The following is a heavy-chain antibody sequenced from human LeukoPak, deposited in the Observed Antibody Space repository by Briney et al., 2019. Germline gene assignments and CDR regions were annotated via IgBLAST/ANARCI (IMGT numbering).Heavy chain of an antibody. CDR3: ARDIALGRIEY. Sequence: GGSLRLSCAASGFSFSSYWMHWVRQAPGKGLVWVSRISSDGSSTTYADSVKGRFTISRDNAKNTVYLQMNSLRAEDTAAYYCARDIALGRIEYWGQGTLVTVSS. CDR1: GFSFSSYW. J-gene: IGHJ4*02. V-gene: IGHV3-74*03. CDR2: ISSDGSST. D-gene: IGHD7-27*01.